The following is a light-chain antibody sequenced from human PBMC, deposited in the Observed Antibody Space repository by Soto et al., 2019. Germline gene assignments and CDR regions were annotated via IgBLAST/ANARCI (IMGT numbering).Light chain of an antibody. CDR1: SSDVGGYNY. Sequence: QSVLTQPASVSGSPGQSITISCTGTSSDVGGYNYVSWYQQHPGKAPKLMIYDVSNRPSGVSNRFSGSESGNTASLTISGLPAEDEADYYCSSYTSSSTYVVFGGGTKLTVL. CDR3: SSYTSSSTYVV. J-gene: IGLJ2*01. V-gene: IGLV2-14*01. CDR2: DVS.